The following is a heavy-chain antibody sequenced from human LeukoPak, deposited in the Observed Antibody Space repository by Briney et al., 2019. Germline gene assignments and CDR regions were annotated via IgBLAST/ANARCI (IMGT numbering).Heavy chain of an antibody. J-gene: IGHJ4*02. D-gene: IGHD6-13*01. CDR2: INPNSGGT. CDR1: GYTFTGYY. CDR3: ARDDQNRYSSNY. V-gene: IGHV1-2*06. Sequence: ASVKVSCKASGYTFTGYYMHWVRQAPGQGLEWMGRINPNSGGTSYAQKFQGRVTMTRDTSISTAYMELSRLRSDDTAVYYCARDDQNRYSSNYWGQGTLVTVSS.